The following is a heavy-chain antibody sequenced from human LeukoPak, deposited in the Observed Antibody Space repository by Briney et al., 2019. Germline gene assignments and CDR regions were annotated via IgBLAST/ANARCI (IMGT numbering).Heavy chain of an antibody. Sequence: RGSLRLSCAASGFTFSDYYMSWIRQAPGKGLEWVSYISSSGSTIYYADSVKGRFTISRDNAKNSLYLQMNSLRAEDTAVYYCARSRYSYGYPLFDYWGQGTLVTVSS. CDR2: ISSSGSTI. CDR3: ARSRYSYGYPLFDY. V-gene: IGHV3-11*01. D-gene: IGHD5-18*01. CDR1: GFTFSDYY. J-gene: IGHJ4*02.